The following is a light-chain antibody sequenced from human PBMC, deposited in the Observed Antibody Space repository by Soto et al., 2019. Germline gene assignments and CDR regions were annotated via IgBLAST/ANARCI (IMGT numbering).Light chain of an antibody. CDR1: QAISNS. Sequence: IQLTQSPSSLSASIGARVTITCRASQAISNSLAWYQQKTGKAPKLLIYIASTLQNGVPPRFSGSGFGTDFTLTISSLQPEDFATYYCQQLDSYPLTFGQGTRLEIK. J-gene: IGKJ5*01. V-gene: IGKV1-9*01. CDR2: IAS. CDR3: QQLDSYPLT.